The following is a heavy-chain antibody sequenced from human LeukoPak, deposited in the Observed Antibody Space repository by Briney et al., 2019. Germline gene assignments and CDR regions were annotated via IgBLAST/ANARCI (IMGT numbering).Heavy chain of an antibody. D-gene: IGHD2-2*01. Sequence: SETLSLTCTVSGGSISSSSYYWGWIRQPPGKGLEWIGSIYYSGSTYYNPSLKSRVTISVDTSKNQFSLKLSSVTAADTAVYYCARRPSVFVVPAYFDYWGQGTLVTVSS. J-gene: IGHJ4*02. CDR2: IYYSGST. CDR3: ARRPSVFVVPAYFDY. CDR1: GGSISSSSYY. V-gene: IGHV4-39*01.